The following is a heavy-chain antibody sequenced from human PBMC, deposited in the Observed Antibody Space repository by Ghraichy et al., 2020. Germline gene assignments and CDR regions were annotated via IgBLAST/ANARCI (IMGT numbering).Heavy chain of an antibody. CDR3: AKDLPTYYDFWSGDVS. CDR2: ISGSGGHT. D-gene: IGHD3-3*01. Sequence: GGSLRLSCAASGFTFSSYAMTWARQAPGKGLEWVSTISGSGGHTYYADSVTGRFSISRDNSKNTLYLQMNSLRAEDTAVYYCAKDLPTYYDFWSGDVSWGQGILVTVSS. J-gene: IGHJ4*02. V-gene: IGHV3-23*01. CDR1: GFTFSSYA.